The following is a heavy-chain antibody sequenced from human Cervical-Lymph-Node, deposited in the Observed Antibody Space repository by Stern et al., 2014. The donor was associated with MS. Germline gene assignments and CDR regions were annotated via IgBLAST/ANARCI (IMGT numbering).Heavy chain of an antibody. CDR3: ARGSSLVDY. CDR1: GYTFTSYS. V-gene: IGHV1-18*03. J-gene: IGHJ4*02. Sequence: VQLVQSGAEVKKPGASVKVSCRASGYTFTSYSITWGRQAPGQGLEWMGWISASSGVPNYAQKFQGRVTMTTDTSTSTAYMDLSSLRSDDMAVYYCARGSSLVDYWGQGTLVTVSS. CDR2: ISASSGVP.